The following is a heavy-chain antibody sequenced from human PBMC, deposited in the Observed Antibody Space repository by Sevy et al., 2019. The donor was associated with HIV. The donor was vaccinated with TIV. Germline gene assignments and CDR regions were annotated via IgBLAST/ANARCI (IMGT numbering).Heavy chain of an antibody. CDR1: GGSISSSSYY. CDR2: IYYSGST. J-gene: IGHJ6*03. V-gene: IGHV4-39*01. CDR3: APWRDMDV. Sequence: SETLSLTCTVSGGSISSSSYYWGWIRQPPGKGLEWIGSIYYSGSTYYNPSLKSRVTISVDTSKNQFSLKLSSVTTADTAVYYCAPWRDMDVWGKGTTVTVSS.